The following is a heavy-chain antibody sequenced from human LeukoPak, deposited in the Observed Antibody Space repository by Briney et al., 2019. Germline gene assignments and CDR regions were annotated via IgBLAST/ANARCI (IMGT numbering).Heavy chain of an antibody. D-gene: IGHD4-17*01. CDR1: GYSISSGYY. CDR2: IYHSGST. J-gene: IGHJ5*02. CDR3: ARRRFTVTTRTRFDP. Sequence: SETLSLTCTVSGYSISSGYYWGWIRPPPGKGLEWIGSIYHSGSTYYNPSLKSRVTISVDTSKNQFSLKLSSVTAADTAVYYCARRRFTVTTRTRFDPWGQGTLVTVSS. V-gene: IGHV4-38-2*02.